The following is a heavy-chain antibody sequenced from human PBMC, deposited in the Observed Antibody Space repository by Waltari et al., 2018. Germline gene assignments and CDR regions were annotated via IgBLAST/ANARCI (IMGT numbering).Heavy chain of an antibody. D-gene: IGHD3-22*01. CDR2: ISYNARNI. J-gene: IGHJ6*02. Sequence: QVQLVESGGGVVCPGTSLRLSCAAPDFTFSSYAMHWVRQAPGKGLEWVAVISYNARNIYYVDSVKGRFTISRDNSKKTLYLQMNSLRAEDTAVYYCARDYCDRTNCHGMDVWGQGTTVIVSS. CDR1: DFTFSSYA. V-gene: IGHV3-30*04. CDR3: ARDYCDRTNCHGMDV.